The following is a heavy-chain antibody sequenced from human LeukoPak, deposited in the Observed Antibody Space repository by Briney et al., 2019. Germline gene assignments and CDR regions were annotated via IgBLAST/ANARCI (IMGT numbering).Heavy chain of an antibody. CDR1: GFTFSSYA. Sequence: PGGSLRLSCAASGFTFSSYAMSWVRQAPGKGLEWVSGISWNSGSIGYADSVKGRFTISRDNAKNSLYLQMNSLRAEDTALYYCAKDFTGIVAAIDHWGQGTLVTVSS. D-gene: IGHD6-13*01. J-gene: IGHJ4*02. CDR2: ISWNSGSI. CDR3: AKDFTGIVAAIDH. V-gene: IGHV3-9*01.